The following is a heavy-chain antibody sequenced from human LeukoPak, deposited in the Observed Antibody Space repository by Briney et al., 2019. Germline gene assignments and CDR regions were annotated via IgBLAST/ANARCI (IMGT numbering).Heavy chain of an antibody. CDR3: ARVNYYGSGSYYHPDYYFDY. CDR1: GGTFSSYA. V-gene: IGHV1-69*04. J-gene: IGHJ4*02. D-gene: IGHD3-10*01. Sequence: EASVKVSCKASGGTFSSYAISWVRQAPGQGLEWMGRIIPILGIANYAQKFQGRVTITADKSTSTAYMELSSLRSEDTAVYYCARVNYYGSGSYYHPDYYFDYWGQGTLVTVSS. CDR2: IIPILGIA.